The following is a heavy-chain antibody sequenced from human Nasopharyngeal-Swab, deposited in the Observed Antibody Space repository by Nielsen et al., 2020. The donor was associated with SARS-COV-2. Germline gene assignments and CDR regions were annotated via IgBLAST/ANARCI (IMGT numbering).Heavy chain of an antibody. CDR3: ARHRRSCTNGVCQTYYYYDMDV. CDR1: GVSITSQY. V-gene: IGHV4-59*08. J-gene: IGHJ6*02. Sequence: SETLSLTCTVSGVSITSQYWSWIRQPPGKGLEWIGYISHNSGTSYNPSLKSRVTMFMDTSKNQFSLRLNSVTAADTAVYYCARHRRSCTNGVCQTYYYYDMDVWGQGTTVTVSS. CDR2: ISHNSGT. D-gene: IGHD2-8*01.